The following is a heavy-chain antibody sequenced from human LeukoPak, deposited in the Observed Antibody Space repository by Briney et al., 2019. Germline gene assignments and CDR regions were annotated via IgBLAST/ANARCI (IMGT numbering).Heavy chain of an antibody. CDR3: ARGTKTGYTGYDWNY. D-gene: IGHD5-12*01. CDR1: GGCFSGYY. J-gene: IGHJ4*02. CDR2: IYDIGST. Sequence: SETLSLTCAVYGGCFSGYYWSWIRQPPGKGLEWIGYIYDIGSTSYNPSLKSRVTISVDTSSNQFSLMLTSVTVADTAVYYCARGTKTGYTGYDWNYWGQGSLVSVSS. V-gene: IGHV4-59*01.